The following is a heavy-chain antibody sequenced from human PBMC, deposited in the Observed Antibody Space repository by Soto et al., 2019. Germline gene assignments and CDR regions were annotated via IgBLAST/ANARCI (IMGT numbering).Heavy chain of an antibody. D-gene: IGHD5-12*01. V-gene: IGHV4-31*03. Sequence: QVQLQESGPGLVKPSQTLSLTCTVSGGSISSGGYYWSWIRQHPGKGLEWIGYIYYSGSTYYKPSLKRRVTISLDTSKNQFSLKLSYVTAADTAVYYCARGGGYHTAFDYWGQGTLVTVSS. J-gene: IGHJ4*02. CDR1: GGSISSGGYY. CDR3: ARGGGYHTAFDY. CDR2: IYYSGST.